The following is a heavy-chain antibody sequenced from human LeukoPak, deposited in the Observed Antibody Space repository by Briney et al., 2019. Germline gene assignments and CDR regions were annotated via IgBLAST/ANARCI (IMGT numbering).Heavy chain of an antibody. CDR3: AKLSRGEPNDY. CDR1: GFTFSSYA. D-gene: IGHD4-17*01. J-gene: IGHJ4*02. V-gene: IGHV3-23*01. Sequence: PGGSLRLSCAASGFTFSSYAMTWVRQAPGKGLEWVSAISGSGGRTHYADSVKGRFTISRDNSKNTLYLQMNSLRAEDTATYYCAKLSRGEPNDYWGQGTLATVST. CDR2: ISGSGGRT.